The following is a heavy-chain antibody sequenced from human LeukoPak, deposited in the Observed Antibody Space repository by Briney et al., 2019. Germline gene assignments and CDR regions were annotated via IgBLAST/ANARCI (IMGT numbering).Heavy chain of an antibody. CDR3: AREIEWELPSSFDY. D-gene: IGHD1-26*01. Sequence: SVKVSCKASGYTFTRYYMHWVRQAPGQGLEWMGWINPNSGGTNYAQKFQGRVTTTRDTSISTAYMELSRLRSDDTAVYYCAREIEWELPSSFDYWGQGTLVTVSS. V-gene: IGHV1-2*02. CDR1: GYTFTRYY. CDR2: INPNSGGT. J-gene: IGHJ4*02.